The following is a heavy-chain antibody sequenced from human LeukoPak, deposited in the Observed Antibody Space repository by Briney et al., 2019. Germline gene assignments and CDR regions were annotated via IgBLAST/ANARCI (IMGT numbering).Heavy chain of an antibody. CDR1: GYAFTSYG. D-gene: IGHD2-2*01. CDR3: ARAFRDIVVVPAAPYGMDV. J-gene: IGHJ6*02. Sequence: ASVKVSCKASGYAFTSYGISWVRQAPGQGLEWMGWISAYNGNTNYAQKLQGRVTMTTDTSTSTAYMELRSLRSDDTAVYYCARAFRDIVVVPAAPYGMDVWGQGTTVTVSS. V-gene: IGHV1-18*01. CDR2: ISAYNGNT.